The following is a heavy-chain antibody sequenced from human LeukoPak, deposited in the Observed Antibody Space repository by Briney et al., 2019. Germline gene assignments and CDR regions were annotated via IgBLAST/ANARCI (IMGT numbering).Heavy chain of an antibody. CDR3: ARSRQYNWNDWFDP. V-gene: IGHV1-3*01. Sequence: ASVKVSCKASGYTFNSYAMHWVRQAPGQRLEWMGWINAGNGNTKYSQKFQGRVTITRDASARIVYMELSSLRSEDTAVYYCARSRQYNWNDWFDPWGLGTLVTVSS. D-gene: IGHD1-20*01. J-gene: IGHJ5*02. CDR2: INAGNGNT. CDR1: GYTFNSYA.